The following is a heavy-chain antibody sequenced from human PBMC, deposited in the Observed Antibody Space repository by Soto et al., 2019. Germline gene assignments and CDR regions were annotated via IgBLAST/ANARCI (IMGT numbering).Heavy chain of an antibody. D-gene: IGHD3-9*01. CDR1: GFTFSSYA. J-gene: IGHJ4*02. CDR3: AKAYYDILTGPFYYFDY. CDR2: ISGSGGST. Sequence: EVQLLESGGGLVQPGGSLRLSCAASGFTFSSYAMSWVRQAPGKGLEWVSAISGSGGSTYYADSVKGRFTISRDNSKNTLYLQMNSLRAEDTAVYYCAKAYYDILTGPFYYFDYWGQGTLVTVSS. V-gene: IGHV3-23*01.